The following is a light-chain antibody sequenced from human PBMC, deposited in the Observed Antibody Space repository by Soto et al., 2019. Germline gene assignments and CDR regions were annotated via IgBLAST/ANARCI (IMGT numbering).Light chain of an antibody. V-gene: IGKV3-20*01. Sequence: EIVLTQSPGTLSLSPGERATLSCRASQSISNNYLAWYQQKPGQASRLLIYGASTRATGIPDRFSGSGSGTDFTLTISRLEPEDFAVYYCQQYGSSPNTFGQVATLEIK. CDR3: QQYGSSPNT. CDR1: QSISNNY. J-gene: IGKJ2*01. CDR2: GAS.